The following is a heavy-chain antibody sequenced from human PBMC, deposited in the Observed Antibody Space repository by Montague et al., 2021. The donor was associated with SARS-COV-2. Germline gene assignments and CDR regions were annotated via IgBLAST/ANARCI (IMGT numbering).Heavy chain of an antibody. CDR3: ARGWFSPRIVVVIRGPFDY. D-gene: IGHD3-22*01. CDR2: IYYSGST. V-gene: IGHV4-39*07. Sequence: SETLSLTCTVSGGSISSSSYYWGWSRHPPGKGLEWIGSIYYSGSTYYNPSLKSRVTISVDTSKNQFSMKLSSVTAADTAVYYWARGWFSPRIVVVIRGPFDYWGQGTLVTVSS. J-gene: IGHJ4*02. CDR1: GGSISSSSYY.